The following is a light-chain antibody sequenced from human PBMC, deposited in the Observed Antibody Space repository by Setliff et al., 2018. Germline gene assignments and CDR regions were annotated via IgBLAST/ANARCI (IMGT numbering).Light chain of an antibody. Sequence: QSALTQPASVSESPGQSITISCSGTSSDIGSYDFVSWYQQGPGKAPKLIIYDVSSRPSGVSNRFSGSKAGNTASLTISGLQAEDEADYYCSAYTSSSTYVFGTGTKVTVL. CDR1: SSDIGSYDF. J-gene: IGLJ1*01. V-gene: IGLV2-14*03. CDR2: DVS. CDR3: SAYTSSSTYV.